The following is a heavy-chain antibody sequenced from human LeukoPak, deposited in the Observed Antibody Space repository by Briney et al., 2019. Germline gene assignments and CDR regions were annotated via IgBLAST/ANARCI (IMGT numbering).Heavy chain of an antibody. D-gene: IGHD2-2*01. J-gene: IGHJ4*02. V-gene: IGHV1-69*13. Sequence: GASVKVSCKTSGYTFTSYGISWVRQAPGQGLEWMGGIIPIFGTANYAQKFQGRVTITADESTSTAYMELSSLRSEDTAVYYCAREPLAYQLLVYWGQGTLVTVSS. CDR2: IIPIFGTA. CDR3: AREPLAYQLLVY. CDR1: GYTFTSYG.